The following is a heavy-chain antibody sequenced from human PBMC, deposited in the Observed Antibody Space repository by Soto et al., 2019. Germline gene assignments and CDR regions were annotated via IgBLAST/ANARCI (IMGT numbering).Heavy chain of an antibody. Sequence: GASVKVSCKAPGGTFSSYAISWVRQAPGQGLEWMGGIIPIFGTANYAQKFQGRVTITADKSTSTAYMELSSLRSEDTAVYYCASATMNGAFDIWGQGTMVTVSS. V-gene: IGHV1-69*06. CDR1: GGTFSSYA. J-gene: IGHJ3*02. D-gene: IGHD3-22*01. CDR2: IIPIFGTA. CDR3: ASATMNGAFDI.